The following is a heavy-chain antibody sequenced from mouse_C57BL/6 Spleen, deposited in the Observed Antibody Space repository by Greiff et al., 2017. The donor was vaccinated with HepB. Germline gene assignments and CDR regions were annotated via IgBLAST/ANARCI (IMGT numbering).Heavy chain of an antibody. CDR3: ARKSYYGSSKRDYFDY. Sequence: QVQLQQPGTELVKPGASVKLSCKASGYTFTSYWMHWVKQRPGQGLEWIGNINPSNGGTNYNEKFKSKATLTVDKSSSTAYMQLSSLTSEDSAVYYCARKSYYGSSKRDYFDYWGQGTTRTVSS. V-gene: IGHV1-53*01. CDR2: INPSNGGT. D-gene: IGHD1-1*01. CDR1: GYTFTSYW. J-gene: IGHJ2*01.